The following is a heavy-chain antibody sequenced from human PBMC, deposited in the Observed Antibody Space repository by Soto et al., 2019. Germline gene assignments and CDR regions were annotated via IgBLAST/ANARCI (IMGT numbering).Heavy chain of an antibody. D-gene: IGHD4-17*01. CDR1: GYSFTSYW. Sequence: GESLKISCKGSGYSFTSYWISWVRQMPGKGLEWMGRIDPSDSYTNYSPSLQGHVTISADKSISTAYLQWSSLKASDTTMYYCARHGAALRDGNWFDPWGQGTLVTVSS. CDR2: IDPSDSYT. V-gene: IGHV5-10-1*01. CDR3: ARHGAALRDGNWFDP. J-gene: IGHJ5*02.